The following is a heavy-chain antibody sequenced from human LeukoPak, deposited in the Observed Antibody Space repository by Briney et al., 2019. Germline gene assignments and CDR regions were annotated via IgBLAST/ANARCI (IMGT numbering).Heavy chain of an antibody. J-gene: IGHJ4*02. CDR2: IRYDGTNK. CDR1: GFTFSTYG. Sequence: GGSLRLSCAASGFTFSTYGMHWVRQAPGKGLEWVAFIRYDGTNKYYADSVKGRFTISRDNSKNTLYLQMNSLRAEDTAVYYCANIYDILTGYSTFDYWGQGTLVTVSS. V-gene: IGHV3-30*02. D-gene: IGHD3-9*01. CDR3: ANIYDILTGYSTFDY.